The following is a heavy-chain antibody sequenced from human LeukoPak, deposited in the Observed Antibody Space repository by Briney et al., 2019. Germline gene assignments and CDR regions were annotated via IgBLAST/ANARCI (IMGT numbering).Heavy chain of an antibody. CDR1: GGSISSSNW. J-gene: IGHJ4*02. D-gene: IGHD1-26*01. V-gene: IGHV4-4*02. CDR2: IYHSGST. Sequence: PSGTLSLTCAVSGGSISSSNWWSWVRQPPGKGLEWIGEIYHSGSTNYNPSLKSRVTISVDTSKNQFSLKLSSVTAADTAVYYCARVGATLDHDYWGQGTLVTVSS. CDR3: ARVGATLDHDY.